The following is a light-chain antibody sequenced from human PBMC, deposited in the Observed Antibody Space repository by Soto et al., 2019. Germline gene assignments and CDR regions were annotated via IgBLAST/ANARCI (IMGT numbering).Light chain of an antibody. CDR2: AAS. J-gene: IGKJ4*01. CDR1: QSVSYN. Sequence: EIVMTQSPPTLSVSPGERATLSCRASQSVSYNLAWYQQKPGQAPRLLIYAASTRATGIPARFSGSDSGTEFTLTISRVQSEEFAVYYCQQYNNWPLTFGGGTKVEIK. CDR3: QQYNNWPLT. V-gene: IGKV3-15*01.